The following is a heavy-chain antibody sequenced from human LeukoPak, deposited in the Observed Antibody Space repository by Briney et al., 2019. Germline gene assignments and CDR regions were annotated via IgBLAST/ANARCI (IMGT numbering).Heavy chain of an antibody. J-gene: IGHJ4*02. V-gene: IGHV3-64D*09. CDR1: GFTFSAYA. Sequence: GGSLRLSCSASGFTFSAYAMYWVRQAPGKGLEYVSGISNNGGSSFYADPVKGRFTISRDNSKNTLYLQMSSLRAEDTAVYYCVKITSVTGGDCWGQGTRLTVSS. D-gene: IGHD1-1*01. CDR2: ISNNGGSS. CDR3: VKITSVTGGDC.